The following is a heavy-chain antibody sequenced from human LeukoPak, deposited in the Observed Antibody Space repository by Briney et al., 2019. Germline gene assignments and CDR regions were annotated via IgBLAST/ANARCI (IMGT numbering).Heavy chain of an antibody. Sequence: SETLSLTCTVSGGSISSSSYYWGWIRQPPGKGLEWIGSIYYSGSTYYNPSLKSRVTISVDTSKNQFSLKLSSVTAADTAVYYCARLRYYDSRGSPEFDYWGQGTLVTVSS. D-gene: IGHD3-22*01. J-gene: IGHJ4*02. CDR2: IYYSGST. V-gene: IGHV4-39*01. CDR1: GGSISSSSYY. CDR3: ARLRYYDSRGSPEFDY.